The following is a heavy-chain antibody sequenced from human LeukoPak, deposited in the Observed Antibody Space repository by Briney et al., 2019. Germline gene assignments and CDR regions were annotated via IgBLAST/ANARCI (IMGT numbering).Heavy chain of an antibody. Sequence: ASVKVSCKASGYTFTSYYMHWVRLAPGQGLEWMGIINPSAGSTIYAQKFQGRVTMTRDMSTSTVYMELSSLRSEDTAVYYCARARWPQSPVFDYWGQGTLVTVSS. V-gene: IGHV1-46*01. D-gene: IGHD5-24*01. CDR2: INPSAGST. J-gene: IGHJ4*02. CDR3: ARARWPQSPVFDY. CDR1: GYTFTSYY.